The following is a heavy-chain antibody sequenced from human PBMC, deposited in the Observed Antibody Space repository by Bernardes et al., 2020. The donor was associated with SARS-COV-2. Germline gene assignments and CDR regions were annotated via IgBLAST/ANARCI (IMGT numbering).Heavy chain of an antibody. CDR1: EFTFSSYA. CDR3: AKDSGWQPRRFDY. CDR2: ISGSGGSI. D-gene: IGHD6-19*01. J-gene: IGHJ4*02. V-gene: IGHV3-23*01. Sequence: VGSLILSCAASEFTFSSYAMSWVRQAPGQGLEWVSTISGSGGSIYYADSVKGRFTISRDNSKNTLYLQMNSLRAEDTAVYYCAKDSGWQPRRFDYWGQGTLVTVSS.